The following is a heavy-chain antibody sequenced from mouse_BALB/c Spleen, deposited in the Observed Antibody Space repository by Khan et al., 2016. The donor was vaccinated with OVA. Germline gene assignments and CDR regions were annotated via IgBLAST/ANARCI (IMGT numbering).Heavy chain of an antibody. CDR3: VRDGAYHRNDGWLAY. V-gene: IGHV1-4*01. D-gene: IGHD2-14*01. Sequence: QVQLKESGAELARPGASVKMSCKASGYTFTSYTIHWIKKRPGQGLEWIGYINPSNGYTNYNQKFKDKATLTTDKSSTTAYLQLSSLTSDDSAVYNCVRDGAYHRNDGWLAYWGQGTLGTVSA. CDR2: INPSNGYT. CDR1: GYTFTSYT. J-gene: IGHJ3*01.